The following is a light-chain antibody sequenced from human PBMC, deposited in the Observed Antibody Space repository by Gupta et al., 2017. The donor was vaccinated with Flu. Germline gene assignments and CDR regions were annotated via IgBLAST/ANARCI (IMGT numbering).Light chain of an antibody. Sequence: FPSTLSASVGERVTSTCRASQSVSSHLTWYQQKPGKAPTMLIYKTSTLENGVPSRFSGSGSGTEFTLTISSRQPDDFATYYFQQYNSYWSFGQGTKVEIK. CDR2: KTS. J-gene: IGKJ1*01. CDR3: QQYNSYWS. V-gene: IGKV1-5*03. CDR1: QSVSSH.